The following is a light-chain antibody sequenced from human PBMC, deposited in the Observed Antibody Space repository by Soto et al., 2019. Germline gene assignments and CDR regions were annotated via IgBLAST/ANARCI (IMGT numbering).Light chain of an antibody. CDR2: ATS. CDR1: QSVSTNY. CDR3: QQYGDYNSPRYS. Sequence: EIVLTQSPGTLSLSPGDRVTLSCRASQSVSTNYFSWYQQKPGQAPRLLIYATSSRAVGIADRFIGSGSGKDFTLTISRLEPEDFAMYYCQQYGDYNSPRYSVGQGTRLEI. V-gene: IGKV3-20*01. J-gene: IGKJ2*03.